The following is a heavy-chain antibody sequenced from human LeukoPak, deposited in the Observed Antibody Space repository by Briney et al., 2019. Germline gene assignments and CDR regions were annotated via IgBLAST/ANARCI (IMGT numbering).Heavy chain of an antibody. CDR2: ISESGDSI. CDR3: GRGHWGLDN. V-gene: IGHV3-11*04. J-gene: IGHJ4*02. CDR1: GFTFSDYY. Sequence: GGSLRLSCAASGFTFSDYYMTWIRQTPGKGLEWVSYISESGDSIYYADSARGRFTTSRDNAKSSLYLQMDRLRAEDTAVYYCGRGHWGLDNWGQGALVTVSS. D-gene: IGHD7-27*01.